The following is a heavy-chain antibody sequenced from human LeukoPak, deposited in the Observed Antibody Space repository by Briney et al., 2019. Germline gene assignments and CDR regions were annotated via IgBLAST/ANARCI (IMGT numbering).Heavy chain of an antibody. Sequence: GSLRLSCAASGFTFSSYSMNWVRQAPGKGLEWVSSISSSSSYIYYADSVKGRFTISRDNAKNSLYLQMNSLRAEDTAVYYCARGSSTSCCDFDYWGQGTLVTVSS. CDR1: GFTFSSYS. CDR2: ISSSSSYI. J-gene: IGHJ4*02. CDR3: ARGSSTSCCDFDY. V-gene: IGHV3-21*01. D-gene: IGHD2-2*01.